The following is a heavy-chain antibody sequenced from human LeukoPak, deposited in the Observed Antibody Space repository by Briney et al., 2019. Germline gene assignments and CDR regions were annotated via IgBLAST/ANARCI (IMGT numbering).Heavy chain of an antibody. D-gene: IGHD6-13*01. CDR3: ARDGYSSSWYDKGNWFDP. V-gene: IGHV4-4*07. J-gene: IGHJ5*02. CDR1: GGSISSYY. Sequence: SETLSLTCTVSGGSISSYYWSWIRQPAGKGLGWIGRIYTSGSTNYNPSLKSRVTMSVDTSKNQFSLKLSSVTAADTAVYYCARDGYSSSWYDKGNWFDPWGQGTLVTVSS. CDR2: IYTSGST.